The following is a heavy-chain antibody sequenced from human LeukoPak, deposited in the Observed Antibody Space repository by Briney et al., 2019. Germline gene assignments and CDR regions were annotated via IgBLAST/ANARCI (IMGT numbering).Heavy chain of an antibody. Sequence: PGGSLRLSCAASGFTFSDYYMSWIRQAPGKGLEGVSYITSSGSTIYYADSVKGRFTISRDNAKNSLYLQMNSLRAEDTAVYYCARDQMTLCSGSYYYYYYYGMDVWGQGTTVTVSS. CDR3: ARDQMTLCSGSYYYYYYYGMDV. D-gene: IGHD3-10*02. CDR2: ITSSGSTI. CDR1: GFTFSDYY. V-gene: IGHV3-11*01. J-gene: IGHJ6*02.